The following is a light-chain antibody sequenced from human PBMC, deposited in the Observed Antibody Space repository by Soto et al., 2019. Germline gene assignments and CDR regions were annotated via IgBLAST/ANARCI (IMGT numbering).Light chain of an antibody. CDR3: NSYPSASTYV. CDR2: NVY. Sequence: QSALTQPASVSGSPGQSITIFCTGTSSDIGIYNFVSWYQQHPGKAPKLMIYNVYSRPSGVSSRFSGSKSGNTASLTISWLQAEAEADYYSNSYPSASTYVFGTGTKLTVL. V-gene: IGLV2-14*03. J-gene: IGLJ1*01. CDR1: SSDIGIYNF.